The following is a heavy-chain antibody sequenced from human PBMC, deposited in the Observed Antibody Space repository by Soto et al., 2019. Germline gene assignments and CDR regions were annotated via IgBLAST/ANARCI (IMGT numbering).Heavy chain of an antibody. Sequence: QVQLQESGPGLVKPSQTLSLTCTVSGGSISSGGYYWSWIRQHPGKGLEWIGYIYYSGSTYYNPSLKSRVTISVDTSKNQFSLKLSSVTAADTAVHYCARDPTRYCSGGSCPKDAFDIWGQGTMVTVSS. CDR1: GGSISSGGYY. CDR3: ARDPTRYCSGGSCPKDAFDI. V-gene: IGHV4-31*03. D-gene: IGHD2-15*01. J-gene: IGHJ3*02. CDR2: IYYSGST.